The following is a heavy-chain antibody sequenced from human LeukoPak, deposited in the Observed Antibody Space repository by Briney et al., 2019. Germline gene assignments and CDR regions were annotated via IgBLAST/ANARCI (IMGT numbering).Heavy chain of an antibody. CDR2: INAGNGNT. D-gene: IGHD2-15*01. CDR3: ARELGYCSGGSCYSIGQYGMDV. Sequence: ASVKVSCKASGYTFTSYAMHWVRQAPGQRLEWMGWINAGNGNTKYSQKFQGRVTITRDTSASTAYVELSSLRSEDTAVYYCARELGYCSGGSCYSIGQYGMDVWGQGTTVTVSS. V-gene: IGHV1-3*01. CDR1: GYTFTSYA. J-gene: IGHJ6*02.